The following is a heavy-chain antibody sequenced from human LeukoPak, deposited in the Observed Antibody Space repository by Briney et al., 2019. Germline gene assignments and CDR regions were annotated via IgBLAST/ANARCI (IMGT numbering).Heavy chain of an antibody. CDR2: IYYSGST. Sequence: SETLSLTCTVSGGSISSSSYYWGWLRQPPGKGLEWIGSIYYSGSTYYNPSLKSRVTISVDTSKNQFSLKLSSVTAADTAVYYCARRGYSYDWFDPWGQGTLVTVSS. CDR1: GGSISSSSYY. D-gene: IGHD5-18*01. J-gene: IGHJ5*02. V-gene: IGHV4-39*01. CDR3: ARRGYSYDWFDP.